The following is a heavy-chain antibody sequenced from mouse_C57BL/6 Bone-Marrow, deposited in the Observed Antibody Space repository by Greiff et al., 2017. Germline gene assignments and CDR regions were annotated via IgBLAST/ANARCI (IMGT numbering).Heavy chain of an antibody. CDR1: GYAFSSSW. CDR2: IDPSDSYT. J-gene: IGHJ3*01. Sequence: VKLQESGPELVKPGASVKISCKASGYAFSSSWMNWVQPRPGQGLEWIGEIDPSDSYTNYNQKFKGKSTLTVDKSSSTAYMQLSSLTSEDSAVYYCARSRGFAYWGQGTLVTVSA. V-gene: IGHV1S126*01. CDR3: ARSRGFAY.